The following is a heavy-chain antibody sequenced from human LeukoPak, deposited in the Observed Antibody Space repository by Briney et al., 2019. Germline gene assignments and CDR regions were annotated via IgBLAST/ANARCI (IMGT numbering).Heavy chain of an antibody. CDR2: VFHNGDS. D-gene: IGHD2-2*01. CDR3: ASKPIVPASQGHYFDT. Sequence: SGTLSLTCTVSGASVRSHYWSWLRQPPGKGLEWIGNVFHNGDSSFAPSLTSRVTMSVDTSKNQFSLNLNSVTAADTAVYYCASKPIVPASQGHYFDTWGQGILVTVSS. CDR1: GASVRSHY. V-gene: IGHV4-59*02. J-gene: IGHJ5*02.